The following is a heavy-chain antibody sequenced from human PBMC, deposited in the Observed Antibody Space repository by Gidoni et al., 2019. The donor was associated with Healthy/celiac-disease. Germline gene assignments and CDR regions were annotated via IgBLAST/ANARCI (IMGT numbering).Heavy chain of an antibody. CDR3: ARGRRDSSGFTSSDFDI. D-gene: IGHD3-22*01. J-gene: IGHJ3*02. Sequence: QVQLQESGPGLVKPSQTLSLMCTVPAGSISSGDYYWSWIRQPPGKGLEWIGYIYYRGSTYYKSSLKSRMTISVDTSKNRFSLRLSSVTAADSAVYYCARGRRDSSGFTSSDFDIWGQGTMVSVSS. CDR1: AGSISSGDYY. CDR2: IYYRGST. V-gene: IGHV4-30-4*01.